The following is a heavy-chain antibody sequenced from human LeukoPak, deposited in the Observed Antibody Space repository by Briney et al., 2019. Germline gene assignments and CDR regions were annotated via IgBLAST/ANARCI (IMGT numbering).Heavy chain of an antibody. CDR1: GFTFSSYA. V-gene: IGHV3-23*01. CDR2: ISDSGDYT. Sequence: PGGSLRLSYAGSGFTFSSYAMRWVRQAPGKGLEWVSAISDSGDYTHYADSLKGRFTISRDNSKNTLYLHVNSLRAEDTAVYDCAKDTSIGKYCTSGVCSPFDYWGQGTLVTVSS. D-gene: IGHD2-8*01. CDR3: AKDTSIGKYCTSGVCSPFDY. J-gene: IGHJ4*02.